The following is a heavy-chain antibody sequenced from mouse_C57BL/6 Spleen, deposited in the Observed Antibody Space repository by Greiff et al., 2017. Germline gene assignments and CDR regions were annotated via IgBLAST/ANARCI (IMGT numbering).Heavy chain of an antibody. CDR2: IYPGSGST. J-gene: IGHJ4*01. CDR1: GYTFPSYW. V-gene: IGHV1-55*01. Sequence: QVQLQQPGAELVKPGASVKMSCKASGYTFPSYWITWVKQRPGQGLAWIGDIYPGSGSTNYNEKLKSRATLTVDTSSSTAYMQLSSLTSEDSAVYYCARMDEGAMDYWGQGTSVTVSS. CDR3: ARMDEGAMDY. D-gene: IGHD2-3*01.